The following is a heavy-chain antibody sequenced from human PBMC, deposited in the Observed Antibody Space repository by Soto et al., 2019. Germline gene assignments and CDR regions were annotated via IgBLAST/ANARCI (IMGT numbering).Heavy chain of an antibody. V-gene: IGHV1-69*12. D-gene: IGHD5-18*01. CDR1: GGTFSTYA. Sequence: QVQLVQSGAEVKKPGSSVKVSCKASGGTFSTYAISWVRQAPGQGLEWMGGIIPIFGTANYAQKFHGRVTITADESTSTAYMDLSSLRSDDTAVYYCARGSPETASYDYWGQGSLVTVSS. J-gene: IGHJ4*02. CDR2: IIPIFGTA. CDR3: ARGSPETASYDY.